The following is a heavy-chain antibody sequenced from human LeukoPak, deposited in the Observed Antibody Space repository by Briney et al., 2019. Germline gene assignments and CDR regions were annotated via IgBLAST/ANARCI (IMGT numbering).Heavy chain of an antibody. CDR1: GGTFSSSA. Sequence: ASVKVSCKASGGTFSSSAISWVRQAPGQGLEWMGWISAYNGNTNYAQKLQGRVTMTTDTSTSTAYMELRSLRSDDTAVYYCASGSYSLDAFDIWGQGTMVTVSS. CDR3: ASGSYSLDAFDI. V-gene: IGHV1-18*01. D-gene: IGHD1-26*01. CDR2: ISAYNGNT. J-gene: IGHJ3*02.